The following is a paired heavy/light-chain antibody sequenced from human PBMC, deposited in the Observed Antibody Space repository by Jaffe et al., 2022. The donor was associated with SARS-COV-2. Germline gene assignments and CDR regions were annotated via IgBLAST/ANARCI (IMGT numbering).Light chain of an antibody. CDR2: EDT. J-gene: IGLJ3*02. V-gene: IGLV3-10*01. Sequence: SYELTQPPSVSVSPGQTARITCSGDALPNKYAYWYQKKSGQAPVLVIYEDTKRPSGIPERFSASSSGTMATLTISGAQVDDEGDYYCYSTDTSDAQRGVFGGGTKLTVL. CDR3: YSTDTSDAQRGV. CDR1: ALPNKY.
Heavy chain of an antibody. J-gene: IGHJ4*02. D-gene: IGHD2-21*02. Sequence: VQLVESGGGLVKPGGSLRLSCAASGFTFTYAWMSWVRQAPGKGLEWVGRIKSRTDGGTTVYAAPVEGRFTISRDDSKNTLYLQMNSLRPEDTAMYFCSTRDWANFDFWGQGALVTVSS. V-gene: IGHV3-15*01. CDR3: STRDWANFDF. CDR2: IKSRTDGGTT. CDR1: GFTFTYAW.